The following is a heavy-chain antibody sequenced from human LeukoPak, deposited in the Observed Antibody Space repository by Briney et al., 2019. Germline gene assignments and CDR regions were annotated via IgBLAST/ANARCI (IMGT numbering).Heavy chain of an antibody. D-gene: IGHD3-9*01. CDR3: AREPPFYDILTGYYLDI. CDR2: IWYDGSNK. V-gene: IGHV3-33*01. CDR1: GFTFSSYG. J-gene: IGHJ3*02. Sequence: SLRLSCAASGFTFSSYGMHWVRQAPGKGLEWVAVIWYDGSNKYYADSVKGRFTISRDNSKNTLYLQMNSLRAEDTAVYYCAREPPFYDILTGYYLDIWGPWTMVTVSS.